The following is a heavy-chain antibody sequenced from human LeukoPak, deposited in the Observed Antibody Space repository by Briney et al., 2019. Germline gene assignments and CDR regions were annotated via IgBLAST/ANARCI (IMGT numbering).Heavy chain of an antibody. J-gene: IGHJ4*02. CDR2: ISSSGSTK. V-gene: IGHV3-48*03. D-gene: IGHD3-10*01. CDR1: GFTFSSYE. Sequence: GGSLRLSCAASGFTFSSYEMDWVRQGPGKGLEWVSYISSSGSTKYYADSVKGRFTISRDNAKKSLYLQMNSLRAEDTAIYYCARGWGEGGQGTLVTVSS. CDR3: ARGWGE.